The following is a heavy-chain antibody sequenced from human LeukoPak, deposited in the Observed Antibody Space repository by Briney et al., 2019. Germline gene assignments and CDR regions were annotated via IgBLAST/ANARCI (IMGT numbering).Heavy chain of an antibody. V-gene: IGHV3-23*01. CDR3: AKQSTASGSWDY. J-gene: IGHJ4*02. D-gene: IGHD2-21*01. CDR2: ISGGGGNT. Sequence: GGSLRLSCAASGFTFGNNAMTWVRQAPGEGLEWVSVISGGGGNTYYADSVKGRFTISRDNSKSTLYLQLNSLRAEDTAVYYCAKQSTASGSWDYWGQGTLLTVSS. CDR1: GFTFGNNA.